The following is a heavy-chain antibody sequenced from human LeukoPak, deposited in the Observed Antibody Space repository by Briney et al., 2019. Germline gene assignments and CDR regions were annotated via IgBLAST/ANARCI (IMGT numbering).Heavy chain of an antibody. CDR1: GGSISSYY. J-gene: IGHJ3*02. CDR2: IYTSGST. V-gene: IGHV4-4*07. D-gene: IGHD3-3*01. Sequence: PSETLSLTCTVSGGSISSYYWSWIRQPAGKGLEWIGRIYTSGSTSYNPSLKSRVTMSVDTSKNQFSLRLSSVTAADTAVYYCARVYDLLSGAFDIWGQGTMVTVSS. CDR3: ARVYDLLSGAFDI.